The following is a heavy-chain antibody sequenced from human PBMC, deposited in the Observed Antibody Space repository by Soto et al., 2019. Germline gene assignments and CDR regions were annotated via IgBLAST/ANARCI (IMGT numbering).Heavy chain of an antibody. CDR3: AKGIHSRWLLGNPFYYYYYGMDV. CDR1: GFTFSSYG. D-gene: IGHD3-22*01. CDR2: ISYDGSNK. V-gene: IGHV3-30*18. J-gene: IGHJ6*02. Sequence: GGSLRLSCAASGFTFSSYGMHWVRQAPGKGLEWVAVISYDGSNKYYADSVKGRFTISRDNSKNRLYLQMNSLRAEDTAVYYCAKGIHSRWLLGNPFYYYYYGMDVWGQGTTVTVSS.